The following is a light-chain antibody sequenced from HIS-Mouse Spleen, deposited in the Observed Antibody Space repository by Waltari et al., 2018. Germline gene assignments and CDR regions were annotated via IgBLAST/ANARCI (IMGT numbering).Light chain of an antibody. CDR1: SRDVGSYHL. CDR2: EGS. CDR3: CSYAGSSTWV. J-gene: IGLJ3*02. V-gene: IGLV2-23*01. Sequence: QSALTQPASVSGSPGQSITISCTGTSRDVGSYHLVPWYQQHPGKAPKLMIYEGSKRPSGVSNRFSGSKSGNTASLTISVLQAEDEADYYCCSYAGSSTWVFGGGTKLTVL.